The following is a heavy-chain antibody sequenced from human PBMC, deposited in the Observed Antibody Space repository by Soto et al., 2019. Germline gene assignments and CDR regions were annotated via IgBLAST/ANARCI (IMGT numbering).Heavy chain of an antibody. CDR3: ARVSGGYSYGYTPWFDP. CDR1: GGSVSSGSYY. CDR2: IYYSGST. V-gene: IGHV4-61*01. J-gene: IGHJ5*02. Sequence: PSEPLSLTCTVSGGSVSSGSYYWSWIRQPPGKGLEWIGYIYYSGSTNYNPSLKSRVTISVDTSKNQFSLKLSSVTAADTAVYYCARVSGGYSYGYTPWFDPWGQGTLVTVSS. D-gene: IGHD5-18*01.